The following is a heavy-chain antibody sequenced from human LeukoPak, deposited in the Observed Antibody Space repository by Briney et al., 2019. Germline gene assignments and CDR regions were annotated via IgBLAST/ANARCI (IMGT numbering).Heavy chain of an antibody. J-gene: IGHJ4*02. CDR3: ARRQIYFDH. Sequence: NTSETLSLTCTVSGGSISPYFWSWIRQPPGKGPEWIGYIYTDGSTKYNPSLKSRVTISLDTSKNQFSLELSSVTAADTAVYCCARRQIYFDHWGQGTLVTVSS. CDR1: GGSISPYF. CDR2: IYTDGST. V-gene: IGHV4-4*09.